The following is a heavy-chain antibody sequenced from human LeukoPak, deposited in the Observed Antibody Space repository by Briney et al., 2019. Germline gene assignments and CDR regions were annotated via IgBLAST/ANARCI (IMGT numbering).Heavy chain of an antibody. D-gene: IGHD3-9*01. CDR3: ARQHVRYFDHDY. CDR1: GGSISSYY. Sequence: SETLSLTCTVSGGSISSYYWSWIRQPPGKGLEWIGYIYYSGSTNYNPSLKSRVTISVDTSKNQFSLKLSSVTAADTAVYYCARQHVRYFDHDYWGQGTLVTVSS. V-gene: IGHV4-59*01. CDR2: IYYSGST. J-gene: IGHJ4*02.